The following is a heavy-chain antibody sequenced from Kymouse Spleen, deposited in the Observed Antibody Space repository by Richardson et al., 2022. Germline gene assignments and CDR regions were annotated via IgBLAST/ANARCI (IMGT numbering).Heavy chain of an antibody. J-gene: IGHJ6*02. Sequence: EVQLVESGGGLVKPGGSLRLSCAASGFTFSSYSMNWVRQAPGKGLEWVSSISSSSSYIYYADSVKGRFTISRDNAKNSLYLQMNSLRAEDTAVYYCARRLLWFNYGMDVWGQGTTVTVSS. CDR2: ISSSSSYI. D-gene: IGHD3-10*01. CDR1: GFTFSSYS. V-gene: IGHV3-21*03. CDR3: ARRLLWFNYGMDV.